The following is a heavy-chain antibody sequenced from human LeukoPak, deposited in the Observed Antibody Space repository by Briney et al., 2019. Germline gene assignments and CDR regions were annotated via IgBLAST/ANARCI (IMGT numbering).Heavy chain of an antibody. CDR1: GFTFSSYG. J-gene: IGHJ4*02. Sequence: PGGSLRLSCAASGFTFSSYGMHWVRQAPGKGLERVAVISYDGSNKYYADSVKGRFTISRDNSKNTLYLQMNSLRAEDTAVYYCAEGSETFAYWGQGTLVTVSS. CDR3: AEGSETFAY. D-gene: IGHD3-16*01. CDR2: ISYDGSNK. V-gene: IGHV3-30*18.